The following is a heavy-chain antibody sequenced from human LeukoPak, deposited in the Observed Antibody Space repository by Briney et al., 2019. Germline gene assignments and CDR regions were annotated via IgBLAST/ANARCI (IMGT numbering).Heavy chain of an antibody. V-gene: IGHV3-13*01. CDR3: ARDHFIVVVAGMDV. CDR2: IGVAGDT. Sequence: GGSLRLSCAASGFTFNNYDMHWVRQPTGKGLEWVSGIGVAGDTYYVGSVKGRFTISRDTAKNSVYLQMSSLRAEDTALYYCARDHFIVVVAGMDVWGKGTTVTVSS. CDR1: GFTFNNYD. D-gene: IGHD2-15*01. J-gene: IGHJ6*03.